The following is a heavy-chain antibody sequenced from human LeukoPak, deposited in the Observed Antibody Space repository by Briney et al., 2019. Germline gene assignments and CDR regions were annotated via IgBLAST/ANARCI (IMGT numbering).Heavy chain of an antibody. Sequence: PGGSLRLSCAASGFTVSSNYMSWVRQAPGKGLEWVSVIYSGGSTYYADSVKGRFTISRDNSKNTLYLQMNSLRAEHTAVYYCAREPRYSSSWYGTGDDYWGQGTLVTVSS. V-gene: IGHV3-66*01. CDR1: GFTVSSNY. CDR3: AREPRYSSSWYGTGDDY. CDR2: IYSGGST. J-gene: IGHJ4*02. D-gene: IGHD6-13*01.